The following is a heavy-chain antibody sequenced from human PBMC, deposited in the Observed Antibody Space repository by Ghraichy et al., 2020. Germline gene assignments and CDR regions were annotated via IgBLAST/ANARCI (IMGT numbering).Heavy chain of an antibody. J-gene: IGHJ3*02. V-gene: IGHV3-53*01. Sequence: GGSLRLSCAASGFIDISNYMSWVRQAPGKGLEWVSVIYSGVNTYYADSVKGRFTISRDYSRNTLYLQMNNLSPDDTAVYYCARDPGLPVSAFDIWGQGTMVTVSS. D-gene: IGHD5-18*01. CDR3: ARDPGLPVSAFDI. CDR2: IYSGVNT. CDR1: GFIDISNY.